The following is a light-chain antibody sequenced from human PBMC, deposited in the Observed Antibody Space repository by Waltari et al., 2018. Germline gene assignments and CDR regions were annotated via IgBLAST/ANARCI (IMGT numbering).Light chain of an antibody. V-gene: IGKV3-11*01. Sequence: EIVLTQSPATLSLSPGERATLSCRASQNISSFLAWYQQKHGQSPRLLIYDAANRATGSPDRFSGSGSGTDFTLTISSREPEDVAVYFCRQQYNWLALTFGGGTTVEIK. CDR3: RQQYNWLALT. CDR1: QNISSF. J-gene: IGKJ4*01. CDR2: DAA.